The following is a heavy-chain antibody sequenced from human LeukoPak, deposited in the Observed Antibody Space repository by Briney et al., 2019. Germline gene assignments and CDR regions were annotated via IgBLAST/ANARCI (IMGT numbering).Heavy chain of an antibody. V-gene: IGHV3-23*01. D-gene: IGHD3-22*01. CDR1: GFTFSSYG. J-gene: IGHJ3*02. CDR3: AKGHSSGYYYGAFDI. Sequence: GGTLRLSCAASGFTFSSYGMSWVRQAPGKGLEWVSAISGSGGSTYYADSVKGRFTISRDNSKNTLYLQMNSLRAEDTAVYYCAKGHSSGYYYGAFDIWGQGTMVTVSS. CDR2: ISGSGGST.